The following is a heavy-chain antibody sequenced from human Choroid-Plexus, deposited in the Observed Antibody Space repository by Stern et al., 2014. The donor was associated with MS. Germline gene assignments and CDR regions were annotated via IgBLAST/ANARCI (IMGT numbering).Heavy chain of an antibody. CDR2: IDRGGDP. D-gene: IGHD2-2*01. J-gene: IGHJ6*02. CDR1: GGSFSGYY. V-gene: IGHV4-34*01. Sequence: QVQLQQWGAGLLKPSETLSLTCAVYGGSFSGYYWSWIRQSPGKGLEWIGEIDRGGDPNYNPSLKIPITTSVRRSKNHLPLTLSAVTAADTAIYYCVRERCINTRCYGGRFGYYYYGMDVWGQGTTVTVSS. CDR3: VRERCINTRCYGGRFGYYYYGMDV.